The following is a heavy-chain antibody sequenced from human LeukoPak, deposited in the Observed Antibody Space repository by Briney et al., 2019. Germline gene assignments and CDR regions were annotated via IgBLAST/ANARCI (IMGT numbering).Heavy chain of an antibody. CDR3: ARAGVYSGHDSYYYSGMDV. Sequence: ASVKVSCKASGCTLSSYAISWVRQAPGQGLEWMGRIIPILGIANYAQKFQGRVTITADKSTSTAYMELSSLRSEDTTVYYCARAGVYSGHDSYYYSGMDVWVQGTTLTDCS. CDR2: IIPILGIA. CDR1: GCTLSSYA. D-gene: IGHD5-12*01. V-gene: IGHV1-69*04. J-gene: IGHJ6*01.